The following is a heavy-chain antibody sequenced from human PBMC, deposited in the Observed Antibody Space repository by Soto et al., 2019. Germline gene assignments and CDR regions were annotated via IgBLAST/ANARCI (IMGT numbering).Heavy chain of an antibody. J-gene: IGHJ4*02. CDR2: IIPIFGTA. V-gene: IGHV1-69*01. CDR1: GGTFSSYA. Sequence: QVQLVQSGAEVKKPGSSVKVSCKASGGTFSSYAISWVRQAPGQGLEWMGGIIPIFGTANYAQKFQGRVTITADESTSTAYMELSSLRSDDTAVYYCARDRTGTTTDPVGFDYWGQGTLVTVSS. D-gene: IGHD1-7*01. CDR3: ARDRTGTTTDPVGFDY.